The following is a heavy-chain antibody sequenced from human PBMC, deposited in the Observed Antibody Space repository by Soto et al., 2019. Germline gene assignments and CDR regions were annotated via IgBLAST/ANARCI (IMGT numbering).Heavy chain of an antibody. CDR1: GFSLSINGVA. CDR2: IYWDDDQ. D-gene: IGHD3-10*01. V-gene: IGHV2-5*02. J-gene: IGHJ4*02. Sequence: QITLKESGPTLVKPTQTLTLTCTFSGFSLSINGVAVGWIRQPPGQALEWLALIYWDDDQRYNPSLKNRLTLTQDTYRNQVVLTTTNMDPVDTATYSCAHKREVSRGFKDWGQGTLVTVSS. CDR3: AHKREVSRGFKD.